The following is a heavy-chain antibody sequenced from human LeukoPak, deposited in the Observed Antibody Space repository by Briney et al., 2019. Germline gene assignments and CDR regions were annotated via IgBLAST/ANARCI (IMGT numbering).Heavy chain of an antibody. D-gene: IGHD1-26*01. J-gene: IGHJ5*01. CDR3: AKDRGSYSTTADS. V-gene: IGHV3-33*06. CDR2: IWYDGTNK. CDR1: GFTFSDYG. Sequence: GRSQRLSCAASGFTFSDYGMHWVRQAPGKGLEWVAVIWYDGTNKYYGDSVKGRFTISRDNSKNTLYLQMNSLRAEDTAVYYCAKDRGSYSTTADSWGQGTLVTVSS.